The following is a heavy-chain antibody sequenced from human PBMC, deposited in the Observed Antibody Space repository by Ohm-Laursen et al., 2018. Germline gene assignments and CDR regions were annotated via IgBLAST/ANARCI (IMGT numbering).Heavy chain of an antibody. Sequence: SLRLSCTASGFTFSSYGMHWVRQAPGKGLEWVSVIYSGSTTYYADSVKGRFTISRDNAKNSLYLQMNSLRADDTAVYYCARAARDGFDYWGQGTLVTVSS. CDR1: GFTFSSYG. CDR2: VIYSGSTT. D-gene: IGHD5-24*01. V-gene: IGHV3-48*04. CDR3: ARAARDGFDY. J-gene: IGHJ4*02.